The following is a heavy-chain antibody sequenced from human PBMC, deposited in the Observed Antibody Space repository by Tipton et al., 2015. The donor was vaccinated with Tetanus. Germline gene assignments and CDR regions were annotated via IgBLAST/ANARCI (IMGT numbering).Heavy chain of an antibody. CDR2: ISGSGGST. Sequence: GSLRLSCAASGFTFSSYAMSWVRQAPGKGLEWVSAISGSGGSTYYADSVKGRFTISRDNSKNTLYLQMNSLRAEDTAVYYCAKDGAEILELLWYYGMDVWGQGTTVTVSS. CDR3: AKDGAEILELLWYYGMDV. D-gene: IGHD1-7*01. CDR1: GFTFSSYA. J-gene: IGHJ6*02. V-gene: IGHV3-23*01.